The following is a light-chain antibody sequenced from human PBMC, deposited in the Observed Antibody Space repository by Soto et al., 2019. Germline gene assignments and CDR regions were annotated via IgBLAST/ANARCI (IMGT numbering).Light chain of an antibody. CDR1: SSNIGNNY. CDR3: GTWDSSLSAV. Sequence: QSVLTQPPSVSAAPGQKFTISCSGSSSNIGNNYVSWYQQLPGTSPKLLIYDNNKRPSGIPDRFSGSKSGPSATLGITGLQTGDEADYYFGTWDSSLSAVFGGGTKLTVL. J-gene: IGLJ2*01. V-gene: IGLV1-51*01. CDR2: DNN.